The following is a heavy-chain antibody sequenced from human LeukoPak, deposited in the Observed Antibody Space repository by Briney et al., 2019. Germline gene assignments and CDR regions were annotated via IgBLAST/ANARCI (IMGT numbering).Heavy chain of an antibody. V-gene: IGHV3-7*01. Sequence: GGSLRLSCAASGFTFSSYWMSWVRQAPGKGLEWVANIKQDGSEKYYVDSVKGRFTISRDNSKNTLYLQMNSLRAEDTAVYYCAKDPLGAPQYYFDYWGQGTLVTVSS. D-gene: IGHD7-27*01. CDR3: AKDPLGAPQYYFDY. CDR1: GFTFSSYW. CDR2: IKQDGSEK. J-gene: IGHJ4*02.